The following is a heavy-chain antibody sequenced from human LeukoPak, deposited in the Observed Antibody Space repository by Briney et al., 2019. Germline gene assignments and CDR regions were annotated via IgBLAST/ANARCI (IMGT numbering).Heavy chain of an antibody. V-gene: IGHV1-2*02. CDR3: GRRGGYYDY. CDR2: INPKNGAT. J-gene: IGHJ4*02. Sequence: ASVTVSCTASGYPFTGYYIHWVRQAPGQGLEWLGWINPKNGATSCAQKFQGRVTMTTDTSITTAYMDLSSLRSDDTAVYYCGRRGGYYDYWGQGTLVTVSS. CDR1: GYPFTGYY.